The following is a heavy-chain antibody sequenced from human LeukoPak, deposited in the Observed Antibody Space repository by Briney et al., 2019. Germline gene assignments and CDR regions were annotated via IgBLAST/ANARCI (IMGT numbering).Heavy chain of an antibody. V-gene: IGHV3-21*01. D-gene: IGHD6-13*01. Sequence: GGSLRLSCAASGFIFDDYGMSWVRQAPGKGLEWVSSISSSSSYIYYADSVKGRFTISRDNAKNSLYLQMNSLRAEDTAVYYCARVLTAAAAPDYWGQGTLVTVSS. CDR1: GFIFDDYG. J-gene: IGHJ4*02. CDR2: ISSSSSYI. CDR3: ARVLTAAAAPDY.